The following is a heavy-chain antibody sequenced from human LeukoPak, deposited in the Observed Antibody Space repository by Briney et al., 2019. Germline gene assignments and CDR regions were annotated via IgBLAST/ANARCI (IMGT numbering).Heavy chain of an antibody. J-gene: IGHJ4*02. CDR3: ASGLEF. V-gene: IGHV3-7*01. CDR2: IKADGSQK. Sequence: PGGSLRLSCAASGFTFSDYWMSWVRQSPGKGLEWVANIKADGSQKYYVDSVKGRFTISRDNALNLLYLEMNTLRAEDTAVYYCASGLEFWGQGTLVTVSS. CDR1: GFTFSDYW.